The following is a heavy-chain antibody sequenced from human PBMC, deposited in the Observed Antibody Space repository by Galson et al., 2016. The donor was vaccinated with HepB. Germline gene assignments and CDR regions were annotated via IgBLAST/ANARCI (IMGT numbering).Heavy chain of an antibody. Sequence: SLRLSCAASGFTFNNYDMHWFRQAPGKGLEWVSAISGSGVGTYYADSVKGRFTISRDNSKNTLYLQMNSLRAEDTAVYYCAKDDDDYNDAFDIWGQGTMVTVSS. J-gene: IGHJ3*02. CDR3: AKDDDDYNDAFDI. CDR1: GFTFNNYD. D-gene: IGHD5-24*01. CDR2: ISGSGVGT. V-gene: IGHV3-23*01.